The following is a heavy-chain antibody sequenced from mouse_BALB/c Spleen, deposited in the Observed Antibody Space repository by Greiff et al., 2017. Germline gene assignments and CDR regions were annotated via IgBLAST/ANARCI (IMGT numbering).Heavy chain of an antibody. J-gene: IGHJ2*01. Sequence: QVQLQQSGAELVRPGASVTLSCKASGYTFTDYEMHWVKQTPVHGLEWIGAIDPETGGTAYNQKFKGKATLTADKSSSTAYMELRSLTSEDSAVYYCTRKLLLDYWGQGTTLIVSS. CDR1: GYTFTDYE. V-gene: IGHV1-15*01. CDR3: TRKLLLDY. CDR2: IDPETGGT.